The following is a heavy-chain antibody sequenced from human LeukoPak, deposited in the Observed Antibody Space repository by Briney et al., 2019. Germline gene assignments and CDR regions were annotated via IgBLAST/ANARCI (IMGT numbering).Heavy chain of an antibody. J-gene: IGHJ4*02. V-gene: IGHV1-2*02. CDR1: GYTFTDNY. Sequence: PGASVKVSCKASGYTFTDNYMHWVRQAPGQGLEWIGCINPNTGVTIYADKFQGRVTMTRETSISTAYMVLSRLRSDDTALYYRARSQGGVRGVYDYWGQGTLVTVSS. D-gene: IGHD3-10*01. CDR2: INPNTGVT. CDR3: ARSQGGVRGVYDY.